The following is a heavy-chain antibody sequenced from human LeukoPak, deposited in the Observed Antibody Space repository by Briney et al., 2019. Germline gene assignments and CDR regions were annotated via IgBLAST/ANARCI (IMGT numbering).Heavy chain of an antibody. CDR2: IWYDGSNK. J-gene: IGHJ4*02. Sequence: GGSLRLSCAASGFTFSSYGMHWVRQAPGKGLEGEAVIWYDGSNKYYADSVKGRFTISRDNSKNTLYLQMNSLRAEDTAVYYCAKDRSYGNYVSGSYYNYWGQGTLVTVSS. CDR3: AKDRSYGNYVSGSYYNY. D-gene: IGHD3-10*01. V-gene: IGHV3-33*06. CDR1: GFTFSSYG.